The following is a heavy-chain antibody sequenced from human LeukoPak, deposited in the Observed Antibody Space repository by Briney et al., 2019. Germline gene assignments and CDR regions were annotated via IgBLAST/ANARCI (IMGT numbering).Heavy chain of an antibody. CDR2: IYYSGST. Sequence: SETLSLTCTVSGGSICSYYWSWIRQPPGKGLEWIGYIYYSGSTNYNPSLKSRVTISVDTSKNQFSLKLSSVTAADTAVYYCARSPPRWWFDPWGQGTLVTVSS. CDR1: GGSICSYY. CDR3: ARSPPRWWFDP. J-gene: IGHJ5*02. V-gene: IGHV4-59*01.